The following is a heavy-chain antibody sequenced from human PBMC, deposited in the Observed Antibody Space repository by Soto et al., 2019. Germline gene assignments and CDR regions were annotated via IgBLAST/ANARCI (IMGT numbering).Heavy chain of an antibody. Sequence: SETLSLTCAVSGGSISSSNWWSWVRQPPGKGLEWIGEIYHSGSTNYNPSLKSRVTISVDKSKNQFSLKVTSVTATDTAVYYCARQGFGPLQGLVDVWSQGTTVTVSS. CDR2: IYHSGST. CDR1: GGSISSSNW. V-gene: IGHV4-4*02. J-gene: IGHJ6*02. D-gene: IGHD3-10*01. CDR3: ARQGFGPLQGLVDV.